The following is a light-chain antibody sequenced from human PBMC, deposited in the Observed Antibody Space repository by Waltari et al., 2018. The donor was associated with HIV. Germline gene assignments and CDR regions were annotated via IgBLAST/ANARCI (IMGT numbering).Light chain of an antibody. CDR3: QQYYITPWT. V-gene: IGKV1-NL1*01. CDR2: AAS. CDR1: QGISNS. Sequence: DIQMTQSPSSLFASVGDSVPITCRASQGISNSLAWYQQKPGTAPKLLLFAASRLESGVPSRFSGSGSGTDYPLTINSLQPEDFATYYCQQYYITPWTFGQGTRVEIK. J-gene: IGKJ1*01.